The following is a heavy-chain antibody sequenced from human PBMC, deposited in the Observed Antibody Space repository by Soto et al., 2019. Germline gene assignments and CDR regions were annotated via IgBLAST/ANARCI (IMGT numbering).Heavy chain of an antibody. J-gene: IGHJ4*02. CDR1: GFTFSNYV. CDR3: ATEITYFYDSSGYYSVKDY. Sequence: GGSLRLSCAASGFTFSNYVMNWVRQAPGKGLEWVSGSTYYADSVKGRFTISRDDSRNTLYLQMNDLRVEDTAVYFCATEITYFYDSSGYYSVKDYWGQGTLVTVSS. CDR2: ST. D-gene: IGHD3-22*01. V-gene: IGHV3-23*01.